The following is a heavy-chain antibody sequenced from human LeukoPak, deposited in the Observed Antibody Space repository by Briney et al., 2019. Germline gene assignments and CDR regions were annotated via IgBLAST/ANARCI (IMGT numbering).Heavy chain of an antibody. J-gene: IGHJ4*02. Sequence: PSGTLSLTCAVSGGSISSSNWWSWVRQPPGKGLEWIGEIYHSGSTYYNLSLKSRVTISVDTSKNQFSLKLSSVTAADTAVYYCARLVGGLLWFGSRTMYYFDYWGQGTLVTVSS. CDR2: IYHSGST. V-gene: IGHV4-4*02. D-gene: IGHD3-10*01. CDR3: ARLVGGLLWFGSRTMYYFDY. CDR1: GGSISSSNW.